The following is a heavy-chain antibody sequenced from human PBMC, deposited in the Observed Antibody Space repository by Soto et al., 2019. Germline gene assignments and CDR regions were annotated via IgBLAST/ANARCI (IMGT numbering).Heavy chain of an antibody. D-gene: IGHD4-17*01. CDR2: ISSSSSTI. J-gene: IGHJ3*02. Sequence: GGSLRLSCAASGFTFSSYSMNWVRQAPGKGLEWVSYISSSSSTIYYADSVKGRFTISRDNAKNSLYLQMSSLRAEDTAVYYCARDRYGDDAFDIWGQGTMVTVSS. CDR1: GFTFSSYS. CDR3: ARDRYGDDAFDI. V-gene: IGHV3-48*01.